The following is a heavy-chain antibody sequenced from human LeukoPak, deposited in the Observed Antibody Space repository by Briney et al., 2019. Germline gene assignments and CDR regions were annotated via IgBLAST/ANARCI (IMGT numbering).Heavy chain of an antibody. J-gene: IGHJ4*02. D-gene: IGHD3-22*01. CDR2: ISAYNGNT. Sequence: GASVKASCKASGYTFTSYGISWVRQAPGQGLEWMGWISAYNGNTNYAQKLQGRVTMTTDTSTSTAYMELRSLRSDDTAVYYCARDTYYYDSRELDYWGQGTLVTVSS. CDR3: ARDTYYYDSRELDY. V-gene: IGHV1-18*01. CDR1: GYTFTSYG.